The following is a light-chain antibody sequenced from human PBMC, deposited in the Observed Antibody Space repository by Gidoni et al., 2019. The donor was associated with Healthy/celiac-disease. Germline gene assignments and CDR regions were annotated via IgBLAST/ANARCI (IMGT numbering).Light chain of an antibody. J-gene: IGKJ4*01. V-gene: IGKV2-30*02. CDR3: MQGTHWPFT. Sequence: DVVMTQSPLSLPVTLGQPASISCRSSQSLVHSDGNTYLNWFQQRPGQSPRRLIYKVSNRDSGVPDRFSGSGSGTDFTLKISRVEAEDVGVYYCMQGTHWPFTCGGGTKVEIK. CDR2: KVS. CDR1: QSLVHSDGNTY.